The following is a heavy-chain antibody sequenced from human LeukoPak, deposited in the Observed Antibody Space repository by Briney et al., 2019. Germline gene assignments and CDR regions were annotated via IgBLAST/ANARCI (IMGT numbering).Heavy chain of an antibody. V-gene: IGHV1-8*01. D-gene: IGHD1-1*01. CDR1: GYTFTSYD. CDR2: MSPNSGDT. J-gene: IGHJ4*02. CDR3: ARGPPNWRYDY. Sequence: ASVKVSCKASGYTFTSYDFNWVRQATGQRPEWMGWMSPNSGDTGYAQKFQDRVTMTRNTSISTAYMELSSLRSDDTAAYYCARGPPNWRYDYWGPGTLVTVSS.